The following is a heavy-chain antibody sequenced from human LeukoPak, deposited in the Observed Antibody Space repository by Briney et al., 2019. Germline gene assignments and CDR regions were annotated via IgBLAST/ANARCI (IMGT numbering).Heavy chain of an antibody. D-gene: IGHD2-21*02. V-gene: IGHV4-39*01. J-gene: IGHJ6*02. CDR1: GGSISSSNYY. CDR3: ARGQVGLLLQIYYYGMDV. Sequence: SETLSLTCTVSGGSISSSNYYWGWIRQPPGKGLEWIGSIYYSGSTYYNTSLKSRVTISVDTSKNQFSLKLSSVTAADTAVYYCARGQVGLLLQIYYYGMDVWGQGTTVTVSS. CDR2: IYYSGST.